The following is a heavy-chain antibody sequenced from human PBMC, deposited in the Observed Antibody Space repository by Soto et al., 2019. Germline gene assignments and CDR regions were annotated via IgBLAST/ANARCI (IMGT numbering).Heavy chain of an antibody. D-gene: IGHD4-17*01. CDR1: GGSFSGYY. V-gene: IGHV4-34*01. CDR3: ARGFKQGDYGDPYLGYDMDV. Sequence: SETLSLTCAVYGGSFSGYYWSWIRQPPGKGLEWIGEINHSGSTNYNPSLKSRVTISVDTSKNQFSLKLSSVTAADTAVYYCARGFKQGDYGDPYLGYDMDVWGKGTTVTVSS. J-gene: IGHJ6*03. CDR2: INHSGST.